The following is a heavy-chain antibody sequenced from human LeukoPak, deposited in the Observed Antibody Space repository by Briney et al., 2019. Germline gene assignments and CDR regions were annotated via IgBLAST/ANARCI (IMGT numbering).Heavy chain of an antibody. CDR3: ARQEADYYGSGSYDY. V-gene: IGHV5-51*01. CDR2: IYPGDSDT. Sequence: GESLKISCKGSGYSFTSYWIGWVRQMPGKGLEWMGIIYPGDSDTRYSPSFQGQVTISADKSISTAYLQWSSLKASGTAMYYCARQEADYYGSGSYDYWGQGTLVTVSS. CDR1: GYSFTSYW. D-gene: IGHD3-10*01. J-gene: IGHJ4*02.